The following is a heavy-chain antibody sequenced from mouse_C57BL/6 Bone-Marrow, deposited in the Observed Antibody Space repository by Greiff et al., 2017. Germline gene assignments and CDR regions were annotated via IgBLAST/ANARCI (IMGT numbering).Heavy chain of an antibody. CDR3: ARDDDYDLFDY. CDR1: GFTFSSYA. D-gene: IGHD2-4*01. V-gene: IGHV5-4*01. CDR2: ISDGGSYT. Sequence: EVQVVESGGGLVKPGGSLKLSCAASGFTFSSYAMSWVRQTPEKRLEWVATISDGGSYTYYPDNVKGRFTISRDNAKNNLYLQMSHLKSEDTAMYYCARDDDYDLFDYGGQGTTLTVSS. J-gene: IGHJ2*01.